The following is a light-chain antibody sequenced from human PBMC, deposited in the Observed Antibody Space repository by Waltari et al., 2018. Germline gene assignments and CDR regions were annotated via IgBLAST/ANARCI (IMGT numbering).Light chain of an antibody. CDR3: SSYTSSSTVV. J-gene: IGLJ2*01. CDR2: DVG. Sequence: TISCTGTSSDVGGYTYVSWYQQHPGKAPKLMIYDVGNRPSGVSTRFSGSKSGNTASLTISGLQAEDEADYYCSSYTSSSTVVFGGGTKLTVL. V-gene: IGLV2-14*03. CDR1: SSDVGGYTY.